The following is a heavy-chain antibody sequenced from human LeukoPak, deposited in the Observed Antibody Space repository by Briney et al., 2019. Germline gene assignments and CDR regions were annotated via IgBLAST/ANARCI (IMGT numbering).Heavy chain of an antibody. CDR3: ARAADYYASGIFY. J-gene: IGHJ4*02. Sequence: PGGSLRLSCVAPGFTFSNYWMHWVRQAPGKGLVWVSRINTDGSTTTYADSEKGRFTISRDNAKNTLYLQMNSLRAEETAVYFCARAADYYASGIFYWGQGTLVTVSS. V-gene: IGHV3-74*01. D-gene: IGHD3-10*01. CDR1: GFTFSNYW. CDR2: INTDGSTT.